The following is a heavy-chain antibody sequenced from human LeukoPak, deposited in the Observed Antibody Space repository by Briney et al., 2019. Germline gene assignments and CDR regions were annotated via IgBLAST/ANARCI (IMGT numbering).Heavy chain of an antibody. V-gene: IGHV1-2*06. CDR1: GYIFTGYY. CDR2: INPNSGGT. CDR3: ARGGPRYYDSSGYANPPFDY. D-gene: IGHD3-22*01. Sequence: ASVKVSCKASGYIFTGYYMHWVRQAPGQGLEWMGRINPNSGGTNYAQKFQGRVTMTRDTSISTAYMELSRLRSDDTAVYYCARGGPRYYDSSGYANPPFDYWGQGTLVTVSS. J-gene: IGHJ4*02.